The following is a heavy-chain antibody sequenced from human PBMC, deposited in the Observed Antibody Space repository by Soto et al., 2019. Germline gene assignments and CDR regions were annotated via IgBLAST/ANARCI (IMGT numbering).Heavy chain of an antibody. CDR2: INPNSGTT. CDR3: AYLAAAGTGSVDY. J-gene: IGHJ4*02. CDR1: GGTFSSYA. Sequence: GASVKVSCKASGGTFSSYAISWVRQAPGQGLEWMGWINPNSGTTSYAQKFQGRVTMTTNKSTSTAYMELSSLRSEDTAVYYCAYLAAAGTGSVDYWGQGTLVTVSS. V-gene: IGHV1-69*05. D-gene: IGHD6-13*01.